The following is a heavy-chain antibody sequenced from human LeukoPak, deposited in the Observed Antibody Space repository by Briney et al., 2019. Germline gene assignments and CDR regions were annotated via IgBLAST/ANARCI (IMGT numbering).Heavy chain of an antibody. D-gene: IGHD3-10*01. V-gene: IGHV3-66*03. CDR3: ANSFDYYGSGSYFSFDY. J-gene: IGHJ4*02. CDR1: GFTVSSNS. Sequence: GGSLRLSCTVSGFTVSSNSMSWVRQAPGKGLEWVSFIYSDNTHYSDSVKGRFTISRDNSKNTLYLQMNSLRAEDTAVYYCANSFDYYGSGSYFSFDYWGQGTLVTVSS. CDR2: IYSDNT.